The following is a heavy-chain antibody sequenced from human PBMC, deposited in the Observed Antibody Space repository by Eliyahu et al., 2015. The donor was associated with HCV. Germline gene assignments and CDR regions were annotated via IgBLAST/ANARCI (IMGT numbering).Heavy chain of an antibody. V-gene: IGHV3-23*01. J-gene: IGHJ4*02. CDR1: GFTFSXDA. CDR3: TRGLRWGDY. CDR2: ISNSGHYT. Sequence: EVQLLESGXGLVRSGGSLRLSCAASGFTFSXDAMSXVRXAPGKGLEWVAGISNSGHYTYYADSVKGRFTISRDDSKNTLNLQMSSLRAEDTAFYYCTRGLRWGDYWGQGTLGHRLL. D-gene: IGHD4-23*01.